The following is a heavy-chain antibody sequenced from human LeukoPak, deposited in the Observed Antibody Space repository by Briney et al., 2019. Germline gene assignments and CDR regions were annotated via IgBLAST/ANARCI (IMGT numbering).Heavy chain of an antibody. J-gene: IGHJ4*02. D-gene: IGHD6-19*01. CDR2: INQDGSVK. CDR1: GFTFSSYW. V-gene: IGHV3-7*01. CDR3: ARDPSSGWYYFDY. Sequence: PGGSLRLSCSASGFTFSSYWMSWVRQAPGKGLEWVANINQDGSVKYHVDSVKGRFTISRDNARNSLYLQMNSLRAEDTAMYYCARDPSSGWYYFDYWGQGTLVTVSS.